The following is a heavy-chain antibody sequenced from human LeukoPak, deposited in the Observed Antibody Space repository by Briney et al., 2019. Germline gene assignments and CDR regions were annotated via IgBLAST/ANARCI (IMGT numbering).Heavy chain of an antibody. V-gene: IGHV3-33*01. D-gene: IGHD3-22*01. J-gene: IGHJ3*02. CDR2: IWYDGSNK. CDR1: GFTFSSYG. CDR3: ARDQFLRYYYDSSGSPDAFDI. Sequence: PGRSLRLSCAASGFTFSSYGMHWVRQAPGKGLEWVAVIWYDGSNKYYADSVKGRFTISRDNSKNTLYLQMNSLRAEDTAVYYCARDQFLRYYYDSSGSPDAFDIWGQGTMVTVSS.